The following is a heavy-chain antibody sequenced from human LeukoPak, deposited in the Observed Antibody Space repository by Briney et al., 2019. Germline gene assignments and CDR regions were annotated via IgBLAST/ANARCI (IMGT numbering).Heavy chain of an antibody. D-gene: IGHD3-22*01. CDR3: AKWGDYYENSGPDFDY. Sequence: PGRSLRLSCAASGFTFDDYAMHWVRQAPGKGLEWVSGISWNSGSIGYADSVKGRFTISRDNARNSLYLQMNGLRTEDTAVYYCAKWGDYYENSGPDFDYWGQGTLVTVSS. V-gene: IGHV3-9*01. CDR1: GFTFDDYA. J-gene: IGHJ4*02. CDR2: ISWNSGSI.